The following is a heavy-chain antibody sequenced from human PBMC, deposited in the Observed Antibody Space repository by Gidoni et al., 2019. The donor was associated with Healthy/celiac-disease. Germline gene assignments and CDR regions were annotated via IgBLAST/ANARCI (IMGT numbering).Heavy chain of an antibody. CDR1: GFPFSSYG. D-gene: IGHD6-19*01. CDR3: ARVGQWLATDAFDI. Sequence: QVQLVESGGGVVQPGRSLRLSCAASGFPFSSYGMHWVRQAPGKGLEWVAVIWYDGSNKYYADSVKGRFTISRDNSKNTLYLQMNSLRAEDTAVYYCARVGQWLATDAFDIWGQGTMVTVSS. CDR2: IWYDGSNK. V-gene: IGHV3-33*01. J-gene: IGHJ3*02.